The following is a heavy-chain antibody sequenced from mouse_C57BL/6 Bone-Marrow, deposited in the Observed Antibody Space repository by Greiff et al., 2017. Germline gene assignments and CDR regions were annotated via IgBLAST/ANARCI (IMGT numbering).Heavy chain of an antibody. CDR2: ISYDGSN. Sequence: ESGPGLVKPSQSLSLTCSVTGYSITSGYYWNWIRPFPGNKLEWFGYISYDGSNNYYPSLKNPISFTRDTSTNQLFLKLNSVTTEDTAQYYCARGDGSSGLYAMDYWGQVTSVTVSA. V-gene: IGHV3-6*01. CDR1: GYSITSGYY. J-gene: IGHJ4*01. CDR3: ARGDGSSGLYAMDY. D-gene: IGHD1-1*01.